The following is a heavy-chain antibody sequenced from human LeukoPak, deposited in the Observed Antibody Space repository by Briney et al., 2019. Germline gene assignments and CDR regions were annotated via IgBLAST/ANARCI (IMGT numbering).Heavy chain of an antibody. V-gene: IGHV4-59*08. CDR2: FYYGGSS. Sequence: PSETLSLTCTVSAGSISSYYWNWIRQPPGRGLEWIGYFYYGGSSKYNPSLKSRVTMSADTSKNQFSLKLSSVTAADTAMYYCARQTYYDRGGYRFDQWGQGALVTVSS. J-gene: IGHJ4*02. D-gene: IGHD3-22*01. CDR3: ARQTYYDRGGYRFDQ. CDR1: AGSISSYY.